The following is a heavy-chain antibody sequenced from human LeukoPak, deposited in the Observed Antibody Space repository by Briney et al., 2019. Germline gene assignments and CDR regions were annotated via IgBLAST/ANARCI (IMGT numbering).Heavy chain of an antibody. J-gene: IGHJ6*03. CDR3: ARQRADYFYHYLDV. CDR2: VYYGGNT. CDR1: GGSISSTSYY. V-gene: IGHV4-39*01. Sequence: SETLSVTCTVSGGSISSTSYYWDWVRQPPGKGLEWIGNVYYGGNTFYNSSLESRVTISVDMSKNQSSLKLTSLTAADTAVYYCARQRADYFYHYLDVWGKGTSVTVSS.